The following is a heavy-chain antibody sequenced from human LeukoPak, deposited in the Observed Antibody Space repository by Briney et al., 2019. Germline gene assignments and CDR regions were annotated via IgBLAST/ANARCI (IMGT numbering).Heavy chain of an antibody. CDR1: GGTFSSYA. CDR2: IIPIFGTA. Sequence: WASVKVSCKASGGTFSSYAISWVRQAPGQGLEWMGGIIPIFGTANYAQKFQGRVTITTDESTSTAYMELSSLRSEDTAVYYCARDGRSSGSYYPEFDYWGQGTLVTVSS. D-gene: IGHD3-22*01. V-gene: IGHV1-69*05. J-gene: IGHJ4*02. CDR3: ARDGRSSGSYYPEFDY.